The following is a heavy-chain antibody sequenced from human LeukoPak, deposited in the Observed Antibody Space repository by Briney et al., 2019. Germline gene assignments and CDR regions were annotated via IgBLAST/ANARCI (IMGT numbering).Heavy chain of an antibody. V-gene: IGHV4-59*12. Sequence: SETLSLTCTVSGGSISSYYWSWIRQPPGKGLEWIGYIYYSGSTNYNPSLKSRVTISVDTSKNQFSLKLSSVTAADTAVYYCARDNSLSSFDYWGQGTLVTVSS. CDR1: GGSISSYY. CDR3: ARDNSLSSFDY. CDR2: IYYSGST. J-gene: IGHJ4*02. D-gene: IGHD5-18*01.